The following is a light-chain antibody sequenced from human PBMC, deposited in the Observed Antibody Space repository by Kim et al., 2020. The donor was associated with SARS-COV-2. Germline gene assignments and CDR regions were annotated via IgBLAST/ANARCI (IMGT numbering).Light chain of an antibody. V-gene: IGKV3-15*01. J-gene: IGKJ2*01. Sequence: EIVMTQSPATLSVSPGERASLSCRASQSIGSNLAWYQQKPGQAPRLLIYGAFTRATGIPARFSGSGSGTEFTLTISSLQSEDFAVYYCQQFNNWFMYTFGQGTKLEI. CDR3: QQFNNWFMYT. CDR2: GAF. CDR1: QSIGSN.